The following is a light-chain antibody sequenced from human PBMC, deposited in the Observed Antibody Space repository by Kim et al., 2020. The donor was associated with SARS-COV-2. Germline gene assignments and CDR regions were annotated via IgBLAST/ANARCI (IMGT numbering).Light chain of an antibody. CDR1: KLGDKY. CDR3: QSWDISTDV. J-gene: IGLJ3*02. V-gene: IGLV3-1*01. CDR2: QDS. Sequence: SYELTQPPSVSVSPGQTASITCSGDKLGDKYACWYQQKPGQSPVLVIYQDSKRPSGIPERFSGSNSGNTDTLTISGTQAMDEADYYCQSWDISTDVFGGG.